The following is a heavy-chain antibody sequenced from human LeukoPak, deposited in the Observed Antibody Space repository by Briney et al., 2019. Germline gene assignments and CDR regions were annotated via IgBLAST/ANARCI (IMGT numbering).Heavy chain of an antibody. D-gene: IGHD3-22*01. CDR1: GFTFSNAW. CDR2: IKSKTDGGTT. Sequence: GGSLRLSCAASGFTFSNAWMSWVRQAPGKGLEWVGPIKSKTDGGTTDYAAPVKGRFTISRDDSKNTLYLQMNSLKTEDTAVYYCTTDAYYDSSGYYSDYWGQGTLVTVSS. J-gene: IGHJ4*02. CDR3: TTDAYYDSSGYYSDY. V-gene: IGHV3-15*01.